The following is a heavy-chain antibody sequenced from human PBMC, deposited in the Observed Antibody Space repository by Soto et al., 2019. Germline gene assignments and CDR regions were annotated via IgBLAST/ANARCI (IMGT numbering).Heavy chain of an antibody. J-gene: IGHJ6*02. V-gene: IGHV3-30-3*01. CDR3: ARDRQGLYYGSGSRYYYYGMDV. Sequence: HPGGSLRLSCAASGFTFSSYAMHWVRQAPGKGLEWVAVISYDGSNKYYADSVKGRFTISRDNSKNTLYLQMNSLRAEDTAVYYCARDRQGLYYGSGSRYYYYGMDVWGQGTTVTVSS. CDR1: GFTFSSYA. D-gene: IGHD3-10*01. CDR2: ISYDGSNK.